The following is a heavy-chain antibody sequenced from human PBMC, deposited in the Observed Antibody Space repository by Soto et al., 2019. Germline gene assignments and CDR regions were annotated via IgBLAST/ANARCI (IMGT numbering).Heavy chain of an antibody. V-gene: IGHV4-34*01. CDR1: GGSFSGYY. CDR2: INHSGST. Sequence: QVHLQQWGAGLLKPSETLSLTCAVYGGSFSGYYWSWIRQPPGKGLEWIGEINHSGSTNYNPSLKSRVTISVDTSKNQFSLKLSSVTVADTAVYFCASGGGYSDYGPYYFDYWGQGTLVTVSS. CDR3: ASGGGYSDYGPYYFDY. J-gene: IGHJ4*02. D-gene: IGHD5-12*01.